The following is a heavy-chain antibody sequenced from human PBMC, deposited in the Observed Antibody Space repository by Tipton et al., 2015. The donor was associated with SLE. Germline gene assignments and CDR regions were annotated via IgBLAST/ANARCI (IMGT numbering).Heavy chain of an antibody. CDR3: ARGRTGLHCGGDCYELDA. V-gene: IGHV1-69*09. Sequence: QVQLVQSGAEVKKPGSSVRISCKPSGGTFSSYVFNWVRQAPGQGLEWMGTVIPLFDMTTYAQTFQGRLTVIADKSTRTAYMELGSLRSEDTAVYYCARGRTGLHCGGDCYELDAWGQGTLVTVSS. J-gene: IGHJ5*02. CDR1: GGTFSSYV. D-gene: IGHD2-21*02. CDR2: VIPLFDMT.